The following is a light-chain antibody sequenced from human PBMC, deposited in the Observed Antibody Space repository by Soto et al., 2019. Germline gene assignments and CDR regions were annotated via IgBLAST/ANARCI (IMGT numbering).Light chain of an antibody. CDR3: SSYTSSSTPYV. Sequence: SVLTQPPSASGTPGQRVTISCSGSSSNIGSNTVNWYQQLPGTAPELLIYSNNQRPSGVPDRFSGSKSGTSASLAISGLQAEDEADYYCSSYTSSSTPYVFGTGTKVTVL. V-gene: IGLV1-44*01. CDR1: SSNIGSNT. J-gene: IGLJ1*01. CDR2: SNN.